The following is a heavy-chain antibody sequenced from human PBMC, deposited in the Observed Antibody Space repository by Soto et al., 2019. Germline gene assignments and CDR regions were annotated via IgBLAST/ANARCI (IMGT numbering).Heavy chain of an antibody. CDR2: FSTGGET. CDR3: AREGRNYYASRLDV. CDR1: GIPVSSNY. V-gene: IGHV3-53*04. J-gene: IGHJ6*02. Sequence: EVQLVESGGGLVQPGGSLRLSCVASGIPVSSNYMTWVRQAPGKGREWVSVFSTGGETYYPNSVKGRFTISREDAKNPLFLQMNSLTAGDTAVYYCAREGRNYYASRLDVWGQGTTVTVSS. D-gene: IGHD3-10*01.